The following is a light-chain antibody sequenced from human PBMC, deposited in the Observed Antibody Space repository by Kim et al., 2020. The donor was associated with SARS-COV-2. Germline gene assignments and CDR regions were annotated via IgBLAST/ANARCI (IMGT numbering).Light chain of an antibody. V-gene: IGKV1-5*03. CDR2: KAS. Sequence: SAAVGDRVTITCPASQSFSSWLAWYQQKPGKVPYLLIYKASTLDSGVPSRFSGCGSGTEFTLTISSLQPDDFATYYCQQYNTYSYTFGQETKLDI. CDR3: QQYNTYSYT. CDR1: QSFSSW. J-gene: IGKJ2*01.